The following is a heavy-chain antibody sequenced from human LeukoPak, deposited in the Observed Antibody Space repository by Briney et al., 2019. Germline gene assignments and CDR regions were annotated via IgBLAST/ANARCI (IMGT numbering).Heavy chain of an antibody. CDR2: IIPIFGTA. Sequence: SVKVSCKASGGTFSSYAISWVRQAPGQGLECMGGIIPIFGTANYAQKFQGRVTITTDESTSTAYMELSSLRSEDTAVYYCATPSIYCSSTSCYYFDYWGQGTLVTVSS. CDR1: GGTFSSYA. CDR3: ATPSIYCSSTSCYYFDY. J-gene: IGHJ4*02. D-gene: IGHD2-2*01. V-gene: IGHV1-69*05.